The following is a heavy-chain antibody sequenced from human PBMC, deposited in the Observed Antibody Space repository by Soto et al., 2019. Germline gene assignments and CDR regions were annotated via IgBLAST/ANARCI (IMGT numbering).Heavy chain of an antibody. CDR3: ARAAAPINYSLLS. CDR1: GGTFSSYA. CDR2: IIPIFGTA. J-gene: IGHJ4*02. V-gene: IGHV1-69*13. Sequence: SVKVSCKASGGTFSSYAISWVRQAPGQGLEWMGGIIPIFGTANYAQKFQGRVTITADESTSTAYMELSSLRSEDTAVYYCARAAAPINYSLLSWRQGTLVAVSS. D-gene: IGHD5-18*01.